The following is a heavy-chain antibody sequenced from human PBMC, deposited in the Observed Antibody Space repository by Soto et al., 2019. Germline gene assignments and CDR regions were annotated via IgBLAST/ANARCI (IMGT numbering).Heavy chain of an antibody. V-gene: IGHV3-30*18. CDR3: AKDDSSGMEFYYHGMDA. CDR2: ISYDGRNK. CDR1: GFAFGSYG. Sequence: QVHLVESGGGVVQPGKSLRLSCAASGFAFGSYGMHWVRQAPGRGLEWVAVISYDGRNKKYADSVKGRFSISRDNSANTLYAEMNSLRAEDTAVYYCAKDDSSGMEFYYHGMDAWGQGTTVTVSS. D-gene: IGHD1-1*01. J-gene: IGHJ6*02.